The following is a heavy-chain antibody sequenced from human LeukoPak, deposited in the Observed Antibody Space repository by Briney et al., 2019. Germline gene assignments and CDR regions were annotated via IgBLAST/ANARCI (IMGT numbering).Heavy chain of an antibody. D-gene: IGHD1-7*01. J-gene: IGHJ4*02. CDR3: AKDHGNWNYVGGFDY. Sequence: PGGSLRLSCAASGFTFSGYYMSWVRQAPGKGLEWVSAISGSGGSTYYADSVKGRFTISRDNSKNTLYLQMNSLRAEDTAVYYCAKDHGNWNYVGGFDYWGQGTLVTVSS. V-gene: IGHV3-23*01. CDR2: ISGSGGST. CDR1: GFTFSGYY.